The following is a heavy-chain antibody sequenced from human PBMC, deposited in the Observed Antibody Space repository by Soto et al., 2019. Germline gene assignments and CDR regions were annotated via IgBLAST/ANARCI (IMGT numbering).Heavy chain of an antibody. CDR3: ARQSTMTGNYYFDY. Sequence: SETLSLTCPVSGDSIISRGFCCNCIRHLPGKGLEWIGYISYSGATYYNPSLKSRLTISMDTSNNHFSLNLTSVTAADTAVYYCARQSTMTGNYYFDYWGPGTLVTVSS. CDR2: ISYSGAT. CDR1: GDSIISRGFC. V-gene: IGHV4-31*03. J-gene: IGHJ4*02. D-gene: IGHD3-9*01.